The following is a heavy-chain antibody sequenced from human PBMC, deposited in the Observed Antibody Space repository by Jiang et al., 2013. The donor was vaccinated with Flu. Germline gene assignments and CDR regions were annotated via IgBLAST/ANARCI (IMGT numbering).Heavy chain of an antibody. CDR2: IYPSDSNT. CDR3: ARRSSGWSGKDSFDI. D-gene: IGHD6-19*01. CDR1: GYSFPIYW. Sequence: VESGAGVKKPGESLKISCKGSGYSFPIYWIGWVRQMPGKGLEWMGSIYPSDSNTRYSPSFQGQVTMSVDKSAFTAYLQWSSLKASDTAMYYCARRSSGWSGKDSFDIWGQGTMVTVSS. V-gene: IGHV5-51*01. J-gene: IGHJ3*02.